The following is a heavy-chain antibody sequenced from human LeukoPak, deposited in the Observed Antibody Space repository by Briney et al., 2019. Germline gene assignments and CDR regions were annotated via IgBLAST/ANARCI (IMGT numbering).Heavy chain of an antibody. CDR3: AKDVNAYCSGDCSDY. Sequence: PGGSLRLSCAASGFTFNIYGMHWVRQAPGKGLEWVAFILYDGSKKYYADPVKGRFTISRDNSKNMVSLEMNSLRTEDTAVYYCAKDVNAYCSGDCSDYWGQGTLVTVSS. D-gene: IGHD2-21*01. CDR1: GFTFNIYG. CDR2: ILYDGSKK. V-gene: IGHV3-30*02. J-gene: IGHJ4*02.